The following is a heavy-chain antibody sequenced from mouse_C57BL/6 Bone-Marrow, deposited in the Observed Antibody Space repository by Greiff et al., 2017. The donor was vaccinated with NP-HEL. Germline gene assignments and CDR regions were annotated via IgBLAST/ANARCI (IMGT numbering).Heavy chain of an antibody. CDR1: GYAFSSSW. CDR3: ARKGDYGSSSWFAY. Sequence: VMLVESGPELVKPGASVKISCKASGYAFSSSWMNWVKQRPGKGLEWIGRIYPGDGDTNYNGKFKGKATLTADKSSSTAYMQLSSLTSEDSAVYVCARKGDYGSSSWFAYWGQGTLVTVSA. D-gene: IGHD1-1*01. J-gene: IGHJ3*01. V-gene: IGHV1-82*01. CDR2: IYPGDGDT.